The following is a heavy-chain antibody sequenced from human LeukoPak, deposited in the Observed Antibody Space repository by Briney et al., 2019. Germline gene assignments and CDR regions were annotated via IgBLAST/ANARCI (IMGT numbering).Heavy chain of an antibody. CDR3: ARAIKNYDILTGYYIGGQYFDY. V-gene: IGHV3-21*01. J-gene: IGHJ4*02. D-gene: IGHD3-9*01. CDR2: ISSSSSYI. CDR1: GFTFSSYS. Sequence: PGGSLRLSCAASGFTFSSYSMNWVRQAPGKGLEWVSSISSSSSYIYYADSVKGRFTISRDNAKNSLYLQMNSLRAEDTAVYYCARAIKNYDILTGYYIGGQYFDYWGQGTLVTVSS.